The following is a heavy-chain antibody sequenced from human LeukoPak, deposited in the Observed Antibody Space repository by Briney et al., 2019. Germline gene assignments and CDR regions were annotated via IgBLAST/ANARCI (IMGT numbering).Heavy chain of an antibody. V-gene: IGHV3-48*03. J-gene: IGHJ4*02. D-gene: IGHD6-19*01. CDR3: ASSFPGIAVAGTSFFDY. CDR1: GFTFSNYE. Sequence: GGALRLSCSTSGFTFSNYEMNWVRQAPGKGLEWVSYISSSGSTIYYADSVKGRFTISRDNAKNSLYLQMNSLRAEDTAVYYCASSFPGIAVAGTSFFDYWGQGTLVTVSS. CDR2: ISSSGSTI.